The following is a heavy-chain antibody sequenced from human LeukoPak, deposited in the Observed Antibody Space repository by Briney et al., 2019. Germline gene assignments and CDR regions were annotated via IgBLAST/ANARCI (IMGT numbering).Heavy chain of an antibody. J-gene: IGHJ4*02. Sequence: SETLSLTCTVSGGSISSYYWSWIRQPAGKGLEWIGRIYTSGSTNYNPSLKSRITISVDTSKNQFSLKLSSVTAADTAVYFCARGHNWNDGQDYWGQGILVIVSS. CDR2: IYTSGST. CDR1: GGSISSYY. D-gene: IGHD1-20*01. V-gene: IGHV4-4*07. CDR3: ARGHNWNDGQDY.